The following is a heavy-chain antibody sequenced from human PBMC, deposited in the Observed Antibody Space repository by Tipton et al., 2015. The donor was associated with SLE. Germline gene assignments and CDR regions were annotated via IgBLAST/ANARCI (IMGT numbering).Heavy chain of an antibody. CDR2: INSSGSNK. CDR3: ASSCWYEDY. D-gene: IGHD6-19*01. Sequence: SLRLSCAASGFTFSSCKMNWVRQAPGKGLEWVANINSSGSNKYYADSVKGRFTISRDNAKNSLYLQMNSLRAEDTAVYYCASSCWYEDYWGQGTLVTVSS. V-gene: IGHV3-48*03. J-gene: IGHJ4*02. CDR1: GFTFSSCK.